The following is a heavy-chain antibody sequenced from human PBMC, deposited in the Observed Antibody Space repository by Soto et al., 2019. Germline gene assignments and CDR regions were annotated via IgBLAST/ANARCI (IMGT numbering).Heavy chain of an antibody. J-gene: IGHJ4*02. D-gene: IGHD7-27*01. CDR1: GGSISSGGYS. V-gene: IGHV4-30-2*01. Sequence: SETLSLTCAVSGGSISSGGYSWSWIRQPPGKGLEWIGYIYHSGSTYYNPSLKSRVTISVDRSKNQFSLKLSSVTAADTAVYYCARVRRWGSWNFDYWGQGTLVTVPQ. CDR3: ARVRRWGSWNFDY. CDR2: IYHSGST.